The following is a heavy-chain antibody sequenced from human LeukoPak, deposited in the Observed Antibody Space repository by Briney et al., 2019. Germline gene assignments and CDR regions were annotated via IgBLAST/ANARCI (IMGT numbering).Heavy chain of an antibody. CDR2: IRSNSDGGTI. CDR3: ATDFYDST. J-gene: IGHJ5*02. CDR1: GFTFSSYA. V-gene: IGHV3-15*07. Sequence: PGGSLRLSCAASGFTFSSYAMHWVRQAPGKGLEWVGRIRSNSDGGTIDYAAPVKGRFTLSRDDSKTTLYLQMNSLQTEDTAVYYCATDFYDSTWGQGTLVTVSS. D-gene: IGHD3-22*01.